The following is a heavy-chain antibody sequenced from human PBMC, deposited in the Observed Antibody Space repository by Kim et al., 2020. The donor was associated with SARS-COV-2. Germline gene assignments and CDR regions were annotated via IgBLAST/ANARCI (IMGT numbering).Heavy chain of an antibody. CDR1: GFTFSSYG. Sequence: GGSLRLSCAASGFTFSSYGMHWVRQAPGKGLEWVAVISYDGSNKYYADSVKGRFTISRDNSKNTLYLQMNSLRAEDTSVYYCARDFIGSSWPFDYWGQGT. D-gene: IGHD6-13*01. J-gene: IGHJ4*02. V-gene: IGHV3-33*05. CDR3: ARDFIGSSWPFDY. CDR2: ISYDGSNK.